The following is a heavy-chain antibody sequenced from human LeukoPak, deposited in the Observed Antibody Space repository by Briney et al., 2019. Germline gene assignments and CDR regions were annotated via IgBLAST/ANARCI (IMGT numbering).Heavy chain of an antibody. J-gene: IGHJ4*02. Sequence: SETLSLTCTVSGGSVSSGSYYWSWIRQHPGKGLEWIGYIYYSGSTYYNPSLKSRVTISVDTSKNQFSLKLSSVTAADTAVYYCVRTSYGALDYWGQGTLVTVSS. CDR3: VRTSYGALDY. CDR1: GGSVSSGSYY. CDR2: IYYSGST. D-gene: IGHD4-17*01. V-gene: IGHV4-31*03.